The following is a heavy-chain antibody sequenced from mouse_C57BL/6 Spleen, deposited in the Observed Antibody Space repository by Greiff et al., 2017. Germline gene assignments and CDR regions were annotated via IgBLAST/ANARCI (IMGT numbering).Heavy chain of an antibody. CDR3: ARGDYYGSSYGYFDY. Sequence: QVQLQQSGAELVRPGTSVTMSCKASGYTFTNYWIGWAKQRPGHGLEWIGDIYPGGGYTNYNEKFKGKATLTADKSSSTAYMQFSSLTSEDSAIYYCARGDYYGSSYGYFDYWGQGTTLTVSS. D-gene: IGHD1-1*01. CDR2: IYPGGGYT. CDR1: GYTFTNYW. V-gene: IGHV1-63*01. J-gene: IGHJ2*01.